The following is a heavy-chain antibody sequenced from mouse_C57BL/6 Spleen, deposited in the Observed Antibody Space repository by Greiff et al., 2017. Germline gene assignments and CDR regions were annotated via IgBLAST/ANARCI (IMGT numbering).Heavy chain of an antibody. V-gene: IGHV5-17*01. CDR1: GFTSSDYG. Sequence: EVQGVESGGGLVKPGGSLKLSCAASGFTSSDYGMHWVRQAPEKGLEWVAYISSGSSTIYYADTVKGRFTISRDNATNTLFLQMTSLRSEDTAMYYCARGCVFDYWGQGTTLTVSS. CDR2: ISSGSSTI. J-gene: IGHJ2*01. CDR3: ARGCVFDY.